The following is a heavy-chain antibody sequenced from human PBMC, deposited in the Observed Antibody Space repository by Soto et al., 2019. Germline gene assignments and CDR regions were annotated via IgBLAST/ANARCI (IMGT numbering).Heavy chain of an antibody. CDR1: GGTFSSYT. V-gene: IGHV1-69*08. CDR3: ARDTVTTGAG. D-gene: IGHD4-17*01. Sequence: QVQLVQSGAEVKKPGSSVKVSCKASGGTFSSYTISWVRQAPGQGLEWMGRIIPILGIANYAQKFQGRVTIXXDKSTSTAYMELSSLRSEDTAVYYCARDTVTTGAGWGQGTLVTVSS. CDR2: IIPILGIA. J-gene: IGHJ4*02.